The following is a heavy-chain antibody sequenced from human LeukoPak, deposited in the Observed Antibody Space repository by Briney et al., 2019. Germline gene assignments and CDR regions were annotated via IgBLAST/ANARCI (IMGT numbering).Heavy chain of an antibody. CDR2: IYYSGST. CDR3: ARDLDQYYYDSSGYGY. CDR1: GGSISSYY. J-gene: IGHJ4*02. Sequence: PSETLSLTCTVSGGSISSYYWSWIRQPPGKGLEWIGYIYYSGSTNYNPSLKSRVTISVDTSKNQFSLKLSSVTAADTAVYYCARDLDQYYYDSSGYGYWGQGTLVTVSS. V-gene: IGHV4-59*01. D-gene: IGHD3-22*01.